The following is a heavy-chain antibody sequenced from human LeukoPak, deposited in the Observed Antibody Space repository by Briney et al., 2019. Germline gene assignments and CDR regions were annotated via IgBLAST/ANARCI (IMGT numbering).Heavy chain of an antibody. CDR3: ARTPSVPAGLDY. J-gene: IGHJ4*02. CDR1: GFTFTTYA. D-gene: IGHD6-19*01. Sequence: GGSLRLSCTASGFTFTTYAMSWVRQPPGKGLEWVSTISGSGDSTYYADSVKGRFTFSRDNSKNTLYLQMNSLRAEVTAVHYCARTPSVPAGLDYWGQGTLVTVSS. CDR2: ISGSGDST. V-gene: IGHV3-23*01.